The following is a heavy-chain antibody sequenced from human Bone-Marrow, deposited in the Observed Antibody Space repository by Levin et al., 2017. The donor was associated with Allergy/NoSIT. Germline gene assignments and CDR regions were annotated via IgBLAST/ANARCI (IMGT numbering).Heavy chain of an antibody. Sequence: GSGPTLVKPTQTLTLTCSFSGFSLISNVMGVGWVRQSPGKALEWLALIYSDHDKRYSPSLKDRLSISKDSSKNQVVLTMTNVIPGDTGTYFCTHAGRRGPTAADWSRNTCDYWGQGVVVTVSS. CDR3: THAGRRGPTAADWSRNTCDY. D-gene: IGHD3-9*01. CDR1: GFSLISNVMG. J-gene: IGHJ4*02. V-gene: IGHV2-5*02. CDR2: IYSDHDK.